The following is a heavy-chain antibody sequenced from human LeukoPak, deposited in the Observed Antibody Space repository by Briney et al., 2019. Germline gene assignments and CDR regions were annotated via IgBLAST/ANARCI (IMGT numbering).Heavy chain of an antibody. D-gene: IGHD2-15*01. CDR2: ISWNSGSI. CDR3: AKASCSGGSCENDY. V-gene: IGHV3-9*01. CDR1: GSTFSSYA. Sequence: GGSLRLSCAASGSTFSSYAMHWVRQAPGKGLEWVSGISWNSGSIGYADSVKGRFTISRDNAKNSLYLQMNSLRAEDTALYYCAKASCSGGSCENDYWGQGTLVTVSS. J-gene: IGHJ4*02.